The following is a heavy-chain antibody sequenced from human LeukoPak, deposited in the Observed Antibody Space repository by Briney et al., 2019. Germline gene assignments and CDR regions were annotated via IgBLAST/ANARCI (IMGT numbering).Heavy chain of an antibody. V-gene: IGHV1-18*01. Sequence: ASVKVSCKVSGYTLTELSMHWVRQAPGQGLEWMGWISAYNGNTNYAQKLQGRVTMTTDTSTSTAYMELRSLRSDDTAVYYCARESGGFDYWGQGTLVTVSS. CDR2: ISAYNGNT. D-gene: IGHD3-10*01. CDR1: GYTLTELS. CDR3: ARESGGFDY. J-gene: IGHJ4*02.